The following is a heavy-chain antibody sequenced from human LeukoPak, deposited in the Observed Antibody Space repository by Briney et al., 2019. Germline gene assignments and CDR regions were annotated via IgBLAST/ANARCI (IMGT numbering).Heavy chain of an antibody. CDR2: IRSKANSYAT. Sequence: GGSLRLSCAGSGFTFSGSAMHWVRQASGKGLEWVGRIRSKANSYATAYAASVKGRFTISRDDSKNTAYLQMNSLKTEDTAVYYCTTHCSSTSCLDPWGQGTLVTVSS. CDR3: TTHCSSTSCLDP. V-gene: IGHV3-73*01. J-gene: IGHJ5*02. D-gene: IGHD2-2*01. CDR1: GFTFSGSA.